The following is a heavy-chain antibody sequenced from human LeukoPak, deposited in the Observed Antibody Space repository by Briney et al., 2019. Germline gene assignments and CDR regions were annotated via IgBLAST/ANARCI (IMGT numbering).Heavy chain of an antibody. D-gene: IGHD3-10*01. V-gene: IGHV3-7*01. Sequence: GGSLRLSCAASGFTFSSYWMCWVRQAPGKGLEWVANINQDGSEKYYVDSVKGRFTISRDHAKNSLYLQMNRLRAEDTAVYYCARDSYNYYGSGSYYIGNFDDWGQGTLVTVSS. CDR2: INQDGSEK. CDR3: ARDSYNYYGSGSYYIGNFDD. CDR1: GFTFSSYW. J-gene: IGHJ4*02.